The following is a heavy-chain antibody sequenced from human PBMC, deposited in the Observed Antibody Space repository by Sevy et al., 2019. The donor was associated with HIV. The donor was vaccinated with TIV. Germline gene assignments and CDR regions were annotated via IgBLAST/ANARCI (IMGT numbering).Heavy chain of an antibody. CDR2: IYYNGNT. Sequence: SETLSLTCTVSDGSMSSYYWSWIRQPPGKGLEWIVYIYYNGNTNYNPSLESRVTMSIHTSMKQFSLKLRSVTAADTAMYYCARGTRDGYNLYFDSWGQGTLVTVSS. CDR3: ARGTRDGYNLYFDS. CDR1: DGSMSSYY. V-gene: IGHV4-59*01. J-gene: IGHJ4*02. D-gene: IGHD5-12*01.